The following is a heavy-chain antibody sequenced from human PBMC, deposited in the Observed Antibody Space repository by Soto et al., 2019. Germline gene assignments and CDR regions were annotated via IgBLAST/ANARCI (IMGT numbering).Heavy chain of an antibody. CDR1: GFAFSAYA. CDR3: AKGRTFFDF. Sequence: TGGSLRLSCAASGFAFSAYAMTWVRQAPGKGLEWVSDISDSDGGTHYADSAKGRFTISRDNAKNTLYLQMDRLRVEDAAVYYCAKGRTFFDFWGQGTLVTVSS. V-gene: IGHV3-23*01. CDR2: ISDSDGGT. J-gene: IGHJ4*02.